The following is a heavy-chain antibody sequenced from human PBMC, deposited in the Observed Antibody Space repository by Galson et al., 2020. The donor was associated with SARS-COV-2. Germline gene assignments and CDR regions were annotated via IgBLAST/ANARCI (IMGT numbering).Heavy chain of an antibody. CDR1: GFTFISYA. CDR3: ARDGQTSSGWAFDY. V-gene: IGHV3-30*04. CDR2: ISYDGSNK. D-gene: IGHD6-19*01. Sequence: GESLKISCAASGFTFISYAMHWVRQAPGKGLEWVAVISYDGSNKYYADSVKGRFTISRDNSKNTLYLQMNNLRADDTAVYYCARDGQTSSGWAFDYWGQGTLVTVSS. J-gene: IGHJ4*02.